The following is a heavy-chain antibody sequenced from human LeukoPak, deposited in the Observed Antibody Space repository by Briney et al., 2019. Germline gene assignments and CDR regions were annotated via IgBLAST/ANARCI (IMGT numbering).Heavy chain of an antibody. D-gene: IGHD3-10*01. CDR3: ARDQGVRPLYYFDY. CDR1: GGSISSSSYY. CDR2: IYYSGST. J-gene: IGHJ4*02. Sequence: SETLSLTCTVSGGSISSSSYYWGWIRQPPGKGLEWIGSIYYSGSTYYNPSLKSRVTMSLDTSKNQFSLKLSSVAAADTAVYFCARDQGVRPLYYFDYWGQGALVTVSS. V-gene: IGHV4-39*07.